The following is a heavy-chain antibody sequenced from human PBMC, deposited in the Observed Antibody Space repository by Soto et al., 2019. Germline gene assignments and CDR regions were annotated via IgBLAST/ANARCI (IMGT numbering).Heavy chain of an antibody. Sequence: EVQVLESGGGLVQPGGSLRLSCAASGFTFSAYGMTWVRQAPGKGLEWVSGISDTGGSTYYTDSVRGRFTISRDNSKNTLYLQMNTLTAEHTAVYYCAQGWQYPLYWGQGTLVTVSS. CDR2: ISDTGGST. V-gene: IGHV3-23*01. J-gene: IGHJ4*02. CDR3: AQGWQYPLY. D-gene: IGHD4-4*01. CDR1: GFTFSAYG.